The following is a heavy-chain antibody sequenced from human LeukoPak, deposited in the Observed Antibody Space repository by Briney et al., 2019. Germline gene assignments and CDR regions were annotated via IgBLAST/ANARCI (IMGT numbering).Heavy chain of an antibody. Sequence: GGSLRLSCAASGFTFSSYGMHWVRQAPGKGLEWVAFIRYDGSNKYYADSVKGRFTISRDNSKNTLYLQMNSLRAEVTAVYYCAKNPSGVDIAATEPWGQGTLATVPS. V-gene: IGHV3-30*02. CDR1: GFTFSSYG. CDR3: AKNPSGVDIAATEP. J-gene: IGHJ5*02. D-gene: IGHD6-13*01. CDR2: IRYDGSNK.